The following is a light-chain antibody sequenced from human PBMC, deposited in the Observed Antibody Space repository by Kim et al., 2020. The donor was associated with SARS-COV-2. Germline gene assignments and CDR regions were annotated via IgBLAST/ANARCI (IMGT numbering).Light chain of an antibody. CDR1: SSNIGSNY. J-gene: IGLJ2*01. CDR2: RNN. CDR3: AAWDDSLSGPV. Sequence: GQGVTIAGSVCSSNIGSNYVYWYQQLPGTAPKLRIYRNNQRPSGVPDRFSGSKSGTSASLAISGLRSEDEADYYCAAWDDSLSGPVFGGGTQLTVL. V-gene: IGLV1-47*01.